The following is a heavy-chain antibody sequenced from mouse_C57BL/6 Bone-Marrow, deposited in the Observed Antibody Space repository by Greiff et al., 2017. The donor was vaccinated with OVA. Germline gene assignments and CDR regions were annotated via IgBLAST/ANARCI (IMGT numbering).Heavy chain of an antibody. V-gene: IGHV5-6*02. J-gene: IGHJ2*01. Sequence: EVKLMESGGDLVKPGGSLKLSCAASGFTFSSYGMSWVRQTPDKRLEWVATISSGGSYTYYPDSVKGRFTISRDNAKNTLYLQMSSLKSEDTAMYYCARRSFTTVVARYFDYWGQGTTLTVSS. D-gene: IGHD1-1*01. CDR2: ISSGGSYT. CDR1: GFTFSSYG. CDR3: ARRSFTTVVARYFDY.